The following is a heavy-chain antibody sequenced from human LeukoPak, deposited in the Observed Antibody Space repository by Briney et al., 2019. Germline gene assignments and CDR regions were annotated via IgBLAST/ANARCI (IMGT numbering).Heavy chain of an antibody. CDR3: AKVGVSGLVPGHWFDP. CDR2: MKQDGSEK. D-gene: IGHD3/OR15-3a*01. CDR1: EFTFSRYW. J-gene: IGHJ5*02. Sequence: GGSLRLSCVASEFTFSRYWMSWVRQAPGKGLEWVATMKQDGSEKYYVDSVKGRFTISRDNAKNSPYLQMNSLRAEDTAVYFCAKVGVSGLVPGHWFDPWGLGTLVTVSS. V-gene: IGHV3-7*03.